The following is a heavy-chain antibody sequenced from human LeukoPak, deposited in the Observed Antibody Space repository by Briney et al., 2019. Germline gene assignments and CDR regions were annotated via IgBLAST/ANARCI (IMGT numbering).Heavy chain of an antibody. V-gene: IGHV3-23*01. Sequence: GGSLRLSCSASGFSFSTDGMSWVRQAPGKGLERVSGILGLGGASRTYYADSVKGRFTISRDNSKNTLYLQMNSLRAEDTAVYYCAHGTMYQLDYWGQGTLVTVSS. D-gene: IGHD2-2*01. CDR2: ILGLGGASRT. J-gene: IGHJ4*02. CDR1: GFSFSTDG. CDR3: AHGTMYQLDY.